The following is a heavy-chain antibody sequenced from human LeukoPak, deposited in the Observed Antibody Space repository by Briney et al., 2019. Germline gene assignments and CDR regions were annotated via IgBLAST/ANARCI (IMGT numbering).Heavy chain of an antibody. CDR3: ARESQEDINFDY. J-gene: IGHJ4*02. CDR1: GGSISSGSYY. Sequence: PSQTLSLTCTVSGGSISSGSYYWSWIRQPAGKGLEWIGRIYTSGSTNYNPSLKSRVTISVDTSKNQFSLKLSSVTAADTAVYYCARESQEDINFDYWGQGTLVTVSS. CDR2: IYTSGST. V-gene: IGHV4-61*02.